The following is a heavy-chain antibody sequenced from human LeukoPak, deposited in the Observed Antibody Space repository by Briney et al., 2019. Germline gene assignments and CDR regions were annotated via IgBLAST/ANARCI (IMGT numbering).Heavy chain of an antibody. Sequence: QPGRSLRLSCAASGFTFSSYGMHWVRQAPGKGLEWVAVISYDGSNKYYADSVKGRFTISRDNSKNTLYLQMNSLRAEDTAVYYCAKDLSNRPETRYNWNDGALNYWGQGTLVTVSS. D-gene: IGHD1-20*01. V-gene: IGHV3-30*18. J-gene: IGHJ4*02. CDR3: AKDLSNRPETRYNWNDGALNY. CDR2: ISYDGSNK. CDR1: GFTFSSYG.